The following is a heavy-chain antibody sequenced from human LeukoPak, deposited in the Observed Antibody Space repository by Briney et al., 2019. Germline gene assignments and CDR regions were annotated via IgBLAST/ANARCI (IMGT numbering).Heavy chain of an antibody. J-gene: IGHJ4*02. CDR1: GFTFSSYA. V-gene: IGHV3-23*01. CDR3: AKSTERYSGSYYDY. D-gene: IGHD1-26*01. Sequence: GGSLRLSCAASGFTFSSYAISWVRQAPGKGLEWVSAISGSGGSTYYADSVKGRFTISRDNSKNTLYLQMNSLRAEDTAVYYCAKSTERYSGSYYDYWGQGTLVTVSS. CDR2: ISGSGGST.